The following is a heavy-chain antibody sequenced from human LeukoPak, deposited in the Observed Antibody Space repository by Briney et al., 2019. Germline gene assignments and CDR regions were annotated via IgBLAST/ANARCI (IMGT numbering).Heavy chain of an antibody. J-gene: IGHJ6*03. Sequence: GGSLRLSCAASGFTFSDYHMSWIRQAPGKGLEWVSYISSSGSTIYYADSVKGRFTISRDNAKNSLYLQMNSLRAEDTAVYYCARDAGRYYYYYYMDVWGKGTTVTISS. CDR2: ISSSGSTI. V-gene: IGHV3-11*01. D-gene: IGHD3-10*01. CDR1: GFTFSDYH. CDR3: ARDAGRYYYYYYMDV.